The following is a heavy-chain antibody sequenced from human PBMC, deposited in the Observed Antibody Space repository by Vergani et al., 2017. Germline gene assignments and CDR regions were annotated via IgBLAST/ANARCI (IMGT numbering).Heavy chain of an antibody. CDR2: IINSSSYI. Sequence: EVQLLESGGGLVQPGGSLRLSCAASGFTFSSYAMSWVRQAPGKGLEWVSSIINSSSYIYYADSVKGRFTISRDNAKNSLYLQMNSLRAEDTAVYYCARDRGHGMDVWGQGTTVTVSS. V-gene: IGHV3-21*01. D-gene: IGHD3-10*01. CDR3: ARDRGHGMDV. J-gene: IGHJ6*02. CDR1: GFTFSSYA.